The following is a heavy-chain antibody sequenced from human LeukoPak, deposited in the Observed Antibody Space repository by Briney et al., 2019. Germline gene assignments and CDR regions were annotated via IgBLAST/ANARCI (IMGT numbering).Heavy chain of an antibody. V-gene: IGHV4-39*01. CDR3: ARRARISIAVAGYFDY. Sequence: SETLSLTCTVSGGSISSSSYYWGWIRQPPGKGLEWIGSIYYSGSTYYNPSLESRVTISVDTSKNQFSLKLSSVTAADTAVYYCARRARISIAVAGYFDYWGQGTLVTVSS. J-gene: IGHJ4*02. D-gene: IGHD6-19*01. CDR1: GGSISSSSYY. CDR2: IYYSGST.